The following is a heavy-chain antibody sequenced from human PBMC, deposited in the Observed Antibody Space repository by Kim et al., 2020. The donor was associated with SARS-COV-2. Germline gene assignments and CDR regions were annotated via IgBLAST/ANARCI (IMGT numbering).Heavy chain of an antibody. D-gene: IGHD3-3*01. CDR2: ISAYNGNT. J-gene: IGHJ5*02. Sequence: ASVKVSCKASGYTFTSYGISWVRQAPGQGLEWMGWISAYNGNTNYAQKLQGRVTMTTDTSTSTAYMELRSLRSDDTAVYYCARDAQGVSLVRPYYDFWSGYYINWFYPWGQGTLVTVSS. CDR1: GYTFTSYG. CDR3: ARDAQGVSLVRPYYDFWSGYYINWFYP. V-gene: IGHV1-18*01.